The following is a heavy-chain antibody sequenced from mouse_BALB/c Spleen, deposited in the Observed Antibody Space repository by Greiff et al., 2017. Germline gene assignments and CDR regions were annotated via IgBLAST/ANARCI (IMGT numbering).Heavy chain of an antibody. CDR1: GYTFTSYN. V-gene: IGHV1-12*01. CDR2: IYPGNGDT. Sequence: QVQLQQPGAELVKPGASVKMSCKASGYTFTSYNMHWVKQTPGQGLEWIGAIYPGNGDTSYNQKFKGKATLTADKSSSTAYMQLSSLTSEDSAVYYCARGLRFYAMDYWGQGTSVTVSS. J-gene: IGHJ4*01. CDR3: ARGLRFYAMDY. D-gene: IGHD3-1*01.